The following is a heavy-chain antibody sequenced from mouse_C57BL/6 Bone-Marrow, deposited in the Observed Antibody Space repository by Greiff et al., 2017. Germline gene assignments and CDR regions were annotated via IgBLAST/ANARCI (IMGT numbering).Heavy chain of an antibody. J-gene: IGHJ3*01. Sequence: VHLVESGAELVKPGASVKLSCKASGYTFTEYTIHWVKQRSGQGLEWIGWFYPGSGSIKYNEKFKDKATLTADKSSSTVYMELSRLTSEDSAVYCCARHERGGYYPAWFAYWGQGTLVTVSA. CDR1: GYTFTEYT. CDR2: FYPGSGSI. V-gene: IGHV1-62-2*01. D-gene: IGHD2-3*01. CDR3: ARHERGGYYPAWFAY.